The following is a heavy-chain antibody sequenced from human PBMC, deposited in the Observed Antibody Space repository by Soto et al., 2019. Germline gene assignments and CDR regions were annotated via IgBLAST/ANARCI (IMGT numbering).Heavy chain of an antibody. J-gene: IGHJ4*02. D-gene: IGHD2-2*01. CDR3: XXXXXXXXXASCYPTSHDY. Sequence: EVQLLESGGGLVQPGESLTLTCAASGFNFSRYGMNWVRQAPGKGLEWVSIITDSDFGTNYADSVKGRFTTSRDVSKNVLYLQLNSLXXXXXXXXXXXXXXXXXXXASCYPTSHDYWGQGTLVTVSS. CDR2: ITDSDFGT. V-gene: IGHV3-23*01. CDR1: GFNFSRYG.